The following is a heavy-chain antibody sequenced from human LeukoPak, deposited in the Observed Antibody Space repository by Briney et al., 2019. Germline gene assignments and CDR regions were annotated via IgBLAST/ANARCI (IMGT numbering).Heavy chain of an antibody. D-gene: IGHD4-17*01. V-gene: IGHV3-9*01. CDR3: ARAATTLTTYGLDV. CDR2: ISWNGSNI. Sequence: PGGSLRLSCAASGFTFDDYAMHWVRQVPGKGLEWVSGISWNGSNIGYADSVKGRFTISRDNAKNSLYLQMNSLRVEDTAVYYCARAATTLTTYGLDVWGQGTTVTVSS. J-gene: IGHJ6*02. CDR1: GFTFDDYA.